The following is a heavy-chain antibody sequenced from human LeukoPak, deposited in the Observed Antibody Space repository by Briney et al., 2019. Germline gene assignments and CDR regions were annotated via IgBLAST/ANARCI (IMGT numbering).Heavy chain of an antibody. V-gene: IGHV3-48*03. CDR2: ISSNSNSI. J-gene: IGHJ4*02. CDR3: ARRLVGELFGFDY. Sequence: GGSLRLSCKASGFTFSSYEMNWVRQAPGKGLEWLSYISSNSNSIYYARSVKGRFTISRDNAENSLYLQMNSLRAEDTAVYYCARRLVGELFGFDYWGQGTLVTVSS. D-gene: IGHD3-10*01. CDR1: GFTFSSYE.